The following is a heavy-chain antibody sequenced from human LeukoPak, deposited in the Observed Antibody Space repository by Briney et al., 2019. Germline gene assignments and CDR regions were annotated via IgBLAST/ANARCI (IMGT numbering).Heavy chain of an antibody. CDR3: AREDYMDV. CDR2: IRGDGARS. J-gene: IGHJ6*03. V-gene: IGHV3-64*02. CDR1: GFTFSNYS. Sequence: SGGSLRLSCAGSGFTFSNYSFHWIRQAPGKGLQYVSVIRGDGARSFYAESVKGRFTISRDISKNTLYLQMNSLRVEDTAVYYCAREDYMDVWGKGTTVIVTS.